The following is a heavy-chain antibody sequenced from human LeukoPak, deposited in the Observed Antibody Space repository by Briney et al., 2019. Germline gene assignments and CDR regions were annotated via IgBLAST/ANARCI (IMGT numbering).Heavy chain of an antibody. J-gene: IGHJ4*02. Sequence: ASETLSLTCAVYGGSFSGYYWSWIRQPPGKGLEWIGEINHSGSTNYNPSLKSRVTISVDTSKKQFSLKLSSVTAADTAVYYCARHRSYYYGSGRSGGRTEIEYWGQGTLVTVSS. CDR1: GGSFSGYY. CDR2: INHSGST. V-gene: IGHV4-34*01. CDR3: ARHRSYYYGSGRSGGRTEIEY. D-gene: IGHD3-10*01.